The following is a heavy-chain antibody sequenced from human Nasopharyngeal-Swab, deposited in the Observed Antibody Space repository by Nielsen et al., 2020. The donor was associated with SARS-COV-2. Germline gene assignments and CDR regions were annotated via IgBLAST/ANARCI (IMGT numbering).Heavy chain of an antibody. D-gene: IGHD4-17*01. CDR3: ARDDYGDYSA. CDR2: FDPEDGET. J-gene: IGHJ5*02. Sequence: ASVKVSCKVSGYTLTELSMHWVRQAPGKGLEWMGGFDPEDGETIYAQKFQGRVTMTTDTSTSTAYMELRSLRSDDTAVYYCARDDYGDYSAWGQGTLVTVSS. V-gene: IGHV1-24*01. CDR1: GYTLTELS.